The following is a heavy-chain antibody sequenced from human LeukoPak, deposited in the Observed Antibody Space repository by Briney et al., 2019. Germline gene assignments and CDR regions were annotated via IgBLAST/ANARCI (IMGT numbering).Heavy chain of an antibody. D-gene: IGHD2-2*01. J-gene: IGHJ6*02. V-gene: IGHV3-23*01. CDR1: GFTFSSYA. CDR3: ARDRIVVPAAEPYYYYGMDV. Sequence: PGGSLRLSCAASGFTFSSYAMSWVRQAPGKGLEWVSAISGSGGSTYYADSVKGRFTISRDNSKNSLYLQMNSLRAEDTAVYYCARDRIVVPAAEPYYYYGMDVWGQGTTVTVSS. CDR2: ISGSGGST.